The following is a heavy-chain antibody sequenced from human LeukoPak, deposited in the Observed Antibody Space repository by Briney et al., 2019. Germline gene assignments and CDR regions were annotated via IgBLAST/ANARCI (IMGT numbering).Heavy chain of an antibody. D-gene: IGHD3-22*01. V-gene: IGHV3-11*01. CDR3: ASEGYYDSSGYYGY. CDR1: GFTFSDYY. Sequence: GGSLRLSCAASGFTFSDYYMSWIRQAPGKGLEWVLYISSSGSTIYYADSVKGRFTISRDNAKNSLYLQMNSLRAEDTAVYYCASEGYYDSSGYYGYWGQGTLVTVSS. CDR2: ISSSGSTI. J-gene: IGHJ4*02.